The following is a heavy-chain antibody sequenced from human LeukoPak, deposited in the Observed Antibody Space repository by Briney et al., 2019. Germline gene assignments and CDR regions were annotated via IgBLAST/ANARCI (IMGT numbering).Heavy chain of an antibody. CDR1: GFTFDDYA. D-gene: IGHD5-12*01. V-gene: IGHV3-21*01. J-gene: IGHJ4*02. Sequence: GGSLRLSCAASGFTFDDYAMHWVRHAPGKGLEWVSSISSSSSYIYYADSVKGRFTISRDNAKNSLYLQMNSLRAEDTAVYYCASIVYSGYDSNDYWGQGTLVTVSS. CDR2: ISSSSSYI. CDR3: ASIVYSGYDSNDY.